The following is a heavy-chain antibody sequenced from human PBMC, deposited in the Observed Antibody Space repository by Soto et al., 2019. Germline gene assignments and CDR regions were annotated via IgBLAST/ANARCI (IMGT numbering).Heavy chain of an antibody. V-gene: IGHV3-30-3*01. CDR1: GFTFSSYA. J-gene: IGHJ4*02. Sequence: QVQLVESGGGVVQPGRSLRLSCAASGFTFSSYAMHWIRQAPGKGLEWVAVISYDGSNKYYADSVKGRFTISRDNSKNTLYLQMNSLRAEDTAVYYCAREGRYYDSSVYYPTDFDYWGQGTLVTVSS. CDR2: ISYDGSNK. CDR3: AREGRYYDSSVYYPTDFDY. D-gene: IGHD3-22*01.